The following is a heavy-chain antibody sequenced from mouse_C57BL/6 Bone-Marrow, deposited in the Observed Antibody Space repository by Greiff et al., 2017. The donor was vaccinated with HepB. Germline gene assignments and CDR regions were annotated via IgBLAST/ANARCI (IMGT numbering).Heavy chain of an antibody. CDR1: GYSITSGYY. CDR3: ARGEGYSIAY. J-gene: IGHJ3*01. CDR2: ISYDGSN. D-gene: IGHD2-3*01. V-gene: IGHV3-6*01. Sequence: EVQVVESGPGLVKPSQSLSLTCSVTGYSITSGYYWNWIRQFPGNKLEWMGYISYDGSNNYNPSLKNRISITRDTSKNQFFLKLNSVTTEDTATYYCARGEGYSIAYWGQGTLVTVSA.